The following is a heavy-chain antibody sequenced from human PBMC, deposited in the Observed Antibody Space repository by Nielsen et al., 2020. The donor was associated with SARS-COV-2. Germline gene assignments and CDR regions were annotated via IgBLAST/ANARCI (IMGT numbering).Heavy chain of an antibody. CDR2: ISYDGSNK. CDR1: GFSFSRYA. V-gene: IGHV3-30*19. D-gene: IGHD3-10*01. J-gene: IGHJ4*02. CDR3: ARDSDPDY. Sequence: GGSLRLSCAASGFSFSRYAMHWVRQAPGKGLEWVAVISYDGSNKYYADSVKGRFTISRDNSKNTLYLQMNSLRAEDTAVYYCARDSDPDYWGQGTLVTVSS.